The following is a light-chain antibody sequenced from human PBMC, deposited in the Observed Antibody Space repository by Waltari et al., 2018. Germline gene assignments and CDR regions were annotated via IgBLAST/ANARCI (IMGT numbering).Light chain of an antibody. CDR3: QQYGSSPT. Sequence: EIVLTQSPGTLSLSPGERATLFCRASQTIRSTSLAWYQHRPGQAPRLLIYDAVKRATGIPDRFSGSGSGADFILTIGRLEPEDFALYYCQQYGSSPTFGQGTRLEIK. CDR1: QTIRSTS. V-gene: IGKV3-20*01. J-gene: IGKJ5*01. CDR2: DAV.